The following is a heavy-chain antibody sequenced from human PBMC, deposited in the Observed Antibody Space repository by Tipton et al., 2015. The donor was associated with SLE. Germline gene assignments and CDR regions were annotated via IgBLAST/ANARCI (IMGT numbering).Heavy chain of an antibody. J-gene: IGHJ4*02. CDR3: ASLLGPRWFDY. Sequence: TLSLTCTVSGGSISSSSFYWGWIRQPPGKGLEWIGSIYYSGSTYYNPSLKSRVTISVDTSKNQFSLKPSSVTAADTAVYYCASLLGPRWFDYWGQGTLVTVSS. D-gene: IGHD5-24*01. CDR2: IYYSGST. CDR1: GGSISSSSFY. V-gene: IGHV4-39*07.